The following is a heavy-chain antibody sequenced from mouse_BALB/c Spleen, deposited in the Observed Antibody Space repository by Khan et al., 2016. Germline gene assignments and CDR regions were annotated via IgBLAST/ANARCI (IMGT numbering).Heavy chain of an antibody. CDR3: DPVSAY. CDR2: INTETGEP. Sequence: QLQLVQSGPELKKPGETVKISCKASGYTFTDYSIHWVKQAPGKGLKWMGWINTETGEPTYADDFKGRFAFSLETSASTAYLQCNNLKNEDTATYFCDPVSAYWGKGTLVTFSA. D-gene: IGHD6-2*01. CDR1: GYTFTDYS. J-gene: IGHJ3*01. V-gene: IGHV9-2-1*01.